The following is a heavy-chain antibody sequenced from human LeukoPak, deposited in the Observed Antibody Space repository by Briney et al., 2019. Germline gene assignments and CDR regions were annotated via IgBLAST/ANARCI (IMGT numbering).Heavy chain of an antibody. J-gene: IGHJ2*01. D-gene: IGHD1-14*01. CDR1: GGSISSGGYY. CDR3: ARQTEALNWYFDL. V-gene: IGHV4-31*03. Sequence: PSETLSLTCTVSGGSISSGGYYWAWIRQHPGKGLEWIGYISYSGSTYYNPSLKSRVTISVDTPKNQFSLKLSSVTAADTAVYYCARQTEALNWYFDLWGRGTLITVSS. CDR2: ISYSGST.